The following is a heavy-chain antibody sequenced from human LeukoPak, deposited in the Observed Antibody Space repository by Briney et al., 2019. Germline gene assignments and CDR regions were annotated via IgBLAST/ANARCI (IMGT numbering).Heavy chain of an antibody. V-gene: IGHV1-2*02. CDR1: GYTFTTYY. Sequence: ASVKVSCKASGYTFTTYYMHWVRQAPGQGLEWMAWINPNTGGTNYAQKFQGRVTMTRDTSISTAYMELSSLRSDDTAVYYCARDGSFDYWGQGTLVTVSS. J-gene: IGHJ4*02. CDR2: INPNTGGT. CDR3: ARDGSFDY.